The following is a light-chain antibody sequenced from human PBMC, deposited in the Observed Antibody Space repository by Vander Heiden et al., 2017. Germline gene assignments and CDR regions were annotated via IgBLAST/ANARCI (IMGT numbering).Light chain of an antibody. CDR2: GAS. CDR3: QHDSASPWT. Sequence: IVLTQSPGTLSLSPAERATLSCKASETVENNYVAWYQQKPGRVPRVLLYGASSRVPGIPGRFSGSGSGTDFTLTISRLEPEDFAVYYCQHDSASPWTFGQGTKVEIK. V-gene: IGKV3-20*01. J-gene: IGKJ1*01. CDR1: ETVENNY.